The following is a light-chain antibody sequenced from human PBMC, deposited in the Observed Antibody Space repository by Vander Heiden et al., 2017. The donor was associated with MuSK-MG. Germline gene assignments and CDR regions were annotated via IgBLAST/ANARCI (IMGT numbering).Light chain of an antibody. J-gene: IGLJ1*01. CDR2: DVN. Sequence: GQSNTISCTGTSSDVGGYDFVSWYQQDPGKAPKLILFDVNHRPAGFSARFSGSKSGNTASLTISGHQGDDEADYYCNSDTSSGLYVFGTGTKVTVL. V-gene: IGLV2-14*04. CDR1: SSDVGGYDF. CDR3: NSDTSSGLYV.